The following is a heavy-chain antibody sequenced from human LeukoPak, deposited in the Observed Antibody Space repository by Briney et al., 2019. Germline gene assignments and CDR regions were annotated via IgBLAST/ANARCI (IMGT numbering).Heavy chain of an antibody. V-gene: IGHV4-4*08. CDR1: GGHIDSVY. CDR2: IDNSGST. CDR3: AKGAASGLVDWFDP. D-gene: IGHD3-22*01. Sequence: SETLSLTCSASGGHIDSVYWNWIRQPPGKGLEWIGYIDNSGSTKYNPSLQSRITMSRDTSKKQSSLKLTSVTAADTAVYYCAKGAASGLVDWFDPWGQGTLVTVSS. J-gene: IGHJ5*02.